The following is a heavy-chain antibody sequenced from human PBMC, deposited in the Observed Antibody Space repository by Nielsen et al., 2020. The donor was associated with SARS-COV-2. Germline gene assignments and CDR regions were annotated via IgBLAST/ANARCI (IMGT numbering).Heavy chain of an antibody. D-gene: IGHD3-10*01. Sequence: GESLKISCAASGFAFRTHTMNWVRQAPGKGLEWVAVISHDGSHYNYADSVKGRFTISRDNSKNTLYLQMNSLTTEDTAVYFCANLDVLWDAFDIWGQGTMVTVSS. J-gene: IGHJ3*02. V-gene: IGHV3-30*18. CDR2: ISHDGSHY. CDR3: ANLDVLWDAFDI. CDR1: GFAFRTHT.